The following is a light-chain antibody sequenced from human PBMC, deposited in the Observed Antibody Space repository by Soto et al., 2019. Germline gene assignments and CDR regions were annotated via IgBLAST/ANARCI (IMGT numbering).Light chain of an antibody. V-gene: IGLV2-14*01. J-gene: IGLJ1*01. Sequence: QSAVTQPASVSGSPGQSITFSCTGTSSGVGGYNHVSWYQHHPGKAPKRIIYEVTKRPSGVSNRFSGSKSGDTASLTISGLQAEDEADYYCSSHTASTTRIFGTGTKLTVL. CDR2: EVT. CDR3: SSHTASTTRI. CDR1: SSGVGGYNH.